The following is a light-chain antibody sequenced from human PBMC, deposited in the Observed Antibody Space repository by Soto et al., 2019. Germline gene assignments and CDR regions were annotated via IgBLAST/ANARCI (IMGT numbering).Light chain of an antibody. CDR2: DAS. V-gene: IGKV3-11*01. J-gene: IGKJ4*01. CDR3: QQRSNWPLT. CDR1: QSVSSY. Sequence: EIVLTQSPATPSLSPGERATLSCRASQSVSSYLAWYQQKPGQAPRLLIYDASNRATGIPARFSGSGSGTDFTLTISSLEPEDFAVYYCQQRSNWPLTFVGGTKVEIK.